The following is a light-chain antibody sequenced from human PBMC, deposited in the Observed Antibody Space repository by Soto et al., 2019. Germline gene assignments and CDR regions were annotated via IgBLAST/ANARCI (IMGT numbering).Light chain of an antibody. CDR3: QHYNSYSEA. Sequence: DIQMTQSPSTLSGSVGDRVTITFRASQTISSWLAWYQQKPGKAPKLLIYKASTLKSGVPSRFSGSGSGTEFTLTISSPQPDDFATYYCQHYNSYSEAFGQGTKVELK. J-gene: IGKJ1*01. V-gene: IGKV1-5*03. CDR1: QTISSW. CDR2: KAS.